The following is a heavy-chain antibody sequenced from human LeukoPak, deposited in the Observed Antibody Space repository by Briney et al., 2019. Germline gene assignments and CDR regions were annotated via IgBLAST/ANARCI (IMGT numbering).Heavy chain of an antibody. J-gene: IGHJ6*02. CDR2: INHSGST. V-gene: IGHV4-34*01. CDR3: ARRTRGYSYGPYYYGMDV. CDR1: GGSFSGYY. Sequence: SETLSLTCAVYGGSFSGYYWSWIPQPPGKGLEWIGEINHSGSTNYNPSLKSRVTISVDTSKNQFSLKLSSVTAADTAVYYCARRTRGYSYGPYYYGMDVWGQGTTVTVSS. D-gene: IGHD5-18*01.